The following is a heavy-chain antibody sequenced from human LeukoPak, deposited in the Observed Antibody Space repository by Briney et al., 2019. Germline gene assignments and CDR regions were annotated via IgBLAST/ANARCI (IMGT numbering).Heavy chain of an antibody. V-gene: IGHV3-23*01. CDR2: ISGSSGST. J-gene: IGHJ4*02. D-gene: IGHD1-1*01. CDR1: GFTFSSYA. Sequence: GGSLRLSCAASGFTFSSYAMSWVRQAPGKGLEWVSAISGSSGSTYYADSVKGRFTISRDNSRNTLYLQLNSLRADDTAVYYCAKMGSSTLAPDSWGQGTLVTVSS. CDR3: AKMGSSTLAPDS.